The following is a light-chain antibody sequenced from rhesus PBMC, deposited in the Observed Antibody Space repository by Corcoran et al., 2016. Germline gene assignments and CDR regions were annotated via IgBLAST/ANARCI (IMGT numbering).Light chain of an antibody. J-gene: IGKJ1*01. CDR2: AAT. CDR3: QQYKSYPRT. V-gene: IGKV1-28*02. Sequence: DIQMTQSPSSLSASVGDTVTITCRASQGISRYLTWFQQQPGKAPKLLIYAATTLQSGVPSRFSGSGVGTDFTLTISSLQPEDFATYYCQQYKSYPRTFGQGTKVEIK. CDR1: QGISRY.